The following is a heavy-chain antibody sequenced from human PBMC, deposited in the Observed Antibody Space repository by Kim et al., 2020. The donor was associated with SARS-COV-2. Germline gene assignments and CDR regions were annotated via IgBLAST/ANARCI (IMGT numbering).Heavy chain of an antibody. Sequence: QKCQGRVTIPADEPTSTAYMELSSLRSEDTAVYYCARRRRSGYDPYYFDYWGQGTLVTVSS. V-gene: IGHV1-69*01. J-gene: IGHJ4*02. D-gene: IGHD5-12*01. CDR3: ARRRRSGYDPYYFDY.